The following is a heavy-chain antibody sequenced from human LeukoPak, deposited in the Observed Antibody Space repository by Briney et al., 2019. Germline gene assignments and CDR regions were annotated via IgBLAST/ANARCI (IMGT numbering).Heavy chain of an antibody. CDR2: ISSSSSTI. Sequence: GGSLRLSCAASGFTFRSYGMNWVRQAPGKGLEWVSYISSSSSTIYYADSVKGRFTISRDNAKNSLYLQMNSLRAEDTAVYYCALGYGSGSYNVCWGQGTLVTVSS. V-gene: IGHV3-48*01. CDR3: ALGYGSGSYNVC. J-gene: IGHJ4*02. D-gene: IGHD3-10*01. CDR1: GFTFRSYG.